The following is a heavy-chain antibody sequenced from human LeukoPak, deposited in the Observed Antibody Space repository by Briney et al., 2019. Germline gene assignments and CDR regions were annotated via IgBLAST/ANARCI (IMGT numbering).Heavy chain of an antibody. CDR2: INNDGSRT. V-gene: IGHV3-74*01. D-gene: IGHD6-13*01. Sequence: QPGGSLRLSCAASGFTYSTYWMHWVRQVPGEGLVWVSRINNDGSRTNYADSVKGRFTISRDNAKNTVFLQMNSLRVEDTAVYYCARDDAAAGIIFDYWGQGTLVTVSS. CDR3: ARDDAAAGIIFDY. CDR1: GFTYSTYW. J-gene: IGHJ4*02.